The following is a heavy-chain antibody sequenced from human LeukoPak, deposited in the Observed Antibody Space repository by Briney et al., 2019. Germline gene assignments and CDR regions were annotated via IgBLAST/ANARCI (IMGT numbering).Heavy chain of an antibody. V-gene: IGHV3-23*01. Sequence: GGSLRLSCAASGFTFSSYAMSWVRQAPGKGLEWVSAISGSGGSTYYADSVKGRFTISRDNAKNSLYLQMNSLRAEDTAVYYCASQRPFSCSTTHRGFYYYGMDVWGQGTTVTVSS. D-gene: IGHD2-2*01. CDR2: ISGSGGST. CDR1: GFTFSSYA. CDR3: ASQRPFSCSTTHRGFYYYGMDV. J-gene: IGHJ6*02.